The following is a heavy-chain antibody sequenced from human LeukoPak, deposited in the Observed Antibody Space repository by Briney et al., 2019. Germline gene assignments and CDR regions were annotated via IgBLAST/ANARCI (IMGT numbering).Heavy chain of an antibody. CDR1: GGSISSYY. CDR3: ARDTHYYGMDV. J-gene: IGHJ6*02. Sequence: SETLSLTCTVPGGSISSYYWSWIRQPPGKGLEWIGYIYYSGSTNYNPSLKSRVTISIDTSKNQFSLRLSSVTAADTAVYYCARDTHYYGMDVWGQGTTVAVSS. V-gene: IGHV4-59*01. CDR2: IYYSGST.